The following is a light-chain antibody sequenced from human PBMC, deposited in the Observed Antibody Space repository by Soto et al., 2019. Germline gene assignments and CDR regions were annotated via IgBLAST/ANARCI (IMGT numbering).Light chain of an antibody. CDR2: EVS. CDR3: SSYAGSLYV. Sequence: QSVLTQPPSASGSPGQSVTISCTGTSSDVGGYNYVSWYQQHPGKAPKLMIYEVSKRPSGVPDRFSGSKSGNTASLTVSVLQAEDEADYYCSSYAGSLYVFGTGTKLTVL. CDR1: SSDVGGYNY. V-gene: IGLV2-8*01. J-gene: IGLJ1*01.